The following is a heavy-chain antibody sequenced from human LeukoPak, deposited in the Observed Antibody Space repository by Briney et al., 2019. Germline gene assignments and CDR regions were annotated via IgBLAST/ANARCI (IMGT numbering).Heavy chain of an antibody. CDR2: IYYSGNM. CDR3: ARYGMWLSRLEY. J-gene: IGHJ4*02. Sequence: PSETLSLTCTVSGGSITTNNYRSWIRQSPGKGLEGIGSIYYSGNMYKSLSLGSRVTISVDTAKNQFSLKLSSVTASDTAIYYCARYGMWLSRLEYWRPGILVTVSP. V-gene: IGHV4-39*01. CDR1: GGSITTNNY. D-gene: IGHD2-21*01.